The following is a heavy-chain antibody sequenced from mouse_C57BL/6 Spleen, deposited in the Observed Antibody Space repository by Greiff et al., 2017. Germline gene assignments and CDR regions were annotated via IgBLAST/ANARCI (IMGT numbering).Heavy chain of an antibody. V-gene: IGHV6-6*01. D-gene: IGHD2-2*01. J-gene: IGHJ1*03. CDR3: TRSTMVKNYWYFDV. Sequence: DVKLVESGGGLVQPGGSMKLSCAASGFTFSDAWMDWVRQSPEKGLEWVAEIRNKANNHATYYAESVKGRFTISRDDSKSSVYLQMNSLRAEDTGIYYCTRSTMVKNYWYFDVWGTGTTVTVSS. CDR2: IRNKANNHAT. CDR1: GFTFSDAW.